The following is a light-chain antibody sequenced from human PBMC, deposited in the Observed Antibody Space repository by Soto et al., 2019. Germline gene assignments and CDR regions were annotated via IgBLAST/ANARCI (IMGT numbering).Light chain of an antibody. J-gene: IGKJ1*01. Sequence: DIQLTQSPSTVSASVGDRVTITCRASQVMSGWLAWYQQKPGKAPKLLIYKASNLASGVPSRFSGRGYGTEFTLTTNSLQHDDSATYVCQQYDDYSQTTFGQGTKVEIK. CDR1: QVMSGW. V-gene: IGKV1-5*03. CDR2: KAS. CDR3: QQYDDYSQTT.